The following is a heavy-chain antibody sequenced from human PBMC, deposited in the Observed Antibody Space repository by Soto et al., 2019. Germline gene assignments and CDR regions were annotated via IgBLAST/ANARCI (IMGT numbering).Heavy chain of an antibody. J-gene: IGHJ4*02. CDR3: ARVASGRWMCTRGSCFLDY. D-gene: IGHD2-15*01. Sequence: ASVKVSCKASGYTFTSYDINWVRQATGQGLEWMGWMNPNNGNTGYAQKFQGRVTMTRNTSISTAYMELSSLRSEDTAVYYCARVASGRWMCTRGSCFLDYWGQGTLVTVSS. CDR1: GYTFTSYD. V-gene: IGHV1-8*01. CDR2: MNPNNGNT.